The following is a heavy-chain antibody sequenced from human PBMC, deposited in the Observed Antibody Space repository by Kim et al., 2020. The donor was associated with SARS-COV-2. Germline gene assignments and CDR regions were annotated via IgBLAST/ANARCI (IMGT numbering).Heavy chain of an antibody. J-gene: IGHJ3*02. CDR1: GFTFSSYA. CDR2: IYSGGSST. CDR3: AKDLYVGLAIDAFDI. D-gene: IGHD2-2*02. Sequence: GGSLRLSCAASGFTFSSYAMSWVRQAPGKGLEWVSVIYSGGSSTYYADSVKGRFTISRDNSKNTLYLQMNSLRAEDMAVYYCAKDLYVGLAIDAFDIWGQGPMVTVSS. V-gene: IGHV3-23*03.